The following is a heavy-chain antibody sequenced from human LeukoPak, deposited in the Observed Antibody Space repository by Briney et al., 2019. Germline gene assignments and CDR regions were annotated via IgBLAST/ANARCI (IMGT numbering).Heavy chain of an antibody. V-gene: IGHV3-48*02. CDR2: ISGSSTTI. CDR1: GFTFSNYD. D-gene: IGHD1-26*01. Sequence: GGSLRLSCVASGFTFSNYDMTWVRQAPGKGLEWVSYISGSSTTIYYADSVKGRFTISRDNAKNSLYLQMNSLRDEDTAVYYCAKDLVGATASWGQGTLVTVSS. CDR3: AKDLVGATAS. J-gene: IGHJ5*02.